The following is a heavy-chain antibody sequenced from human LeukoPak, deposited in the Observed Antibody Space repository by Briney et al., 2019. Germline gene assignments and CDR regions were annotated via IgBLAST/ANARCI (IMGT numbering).Heavy chain of an antibody. D-gene: IGHD6-19*01. J-gene: IGHJ6*03. V-gene: IGHV4-59*01. Sequence: SETLSLTCTVSGGSISSYYWSWIRQPPGKGLEWIGYIYYSGSTNYNPSLKSRVTISVDTSKNQFSLKLSSVTAADTAVYYCARGGSSGWYPLYYYYYYMDVWGKGTTVTVSS. CDR2: IYYSGST. CDR3: ARGGSSGWYPLYYYYYYMDV. CDR1: GGSISSYY.